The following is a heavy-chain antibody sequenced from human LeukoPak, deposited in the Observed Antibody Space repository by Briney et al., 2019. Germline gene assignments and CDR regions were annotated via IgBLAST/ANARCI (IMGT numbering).Heavy chain of an antibody. J-gene: IGHJ4*02. D-gene: IGHD2-2*02. Sequence: PSETLSLTCTVSGGSVSSGSYYWSWIRQPPGRGLEWIGYIYYSGSTNYNPSLKSRVTISVDTSKNQFSLKLSSVTAADTAVYYCAREAIYPDYCGQGTLVTVSS. CDR1: GGSVSSGSYY. CDR2: IYYSGST. CDR3: AREAIYPDY. V-gene: IGHV4-61*01.